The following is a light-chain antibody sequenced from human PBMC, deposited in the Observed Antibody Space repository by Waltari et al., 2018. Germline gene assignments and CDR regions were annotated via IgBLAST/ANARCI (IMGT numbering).Light chain of an antibody. CDR2: GHN. J-gene: IGLJ3*02. Sequence: QSELTQPPSVSGAPGQSITISCTGSSSNIGAGYDVHWYQHLPGTAPKLLIYGHNNRPSGVPDRFSGSKSGTSASLAITGLQAEDEADYYCQSYDSSVSAWVFGGGTKLTVV. CDR3: QSYDSSVSAWV. V-gene: IGLV1-40*01. CDR1: SSNIGAGYD.